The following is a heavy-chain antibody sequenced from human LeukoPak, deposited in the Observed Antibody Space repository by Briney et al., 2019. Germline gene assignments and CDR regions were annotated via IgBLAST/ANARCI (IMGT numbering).Heavy chain of an antibody. V-gene: IGHV4-34*01. J-gene: IGHJ5*02. CDR3: ARSRGHYGSENWFDP. CDR1: GGSFSGYY. CDR2: INHSGGT. Sequence: PSETLSLTCAVYGGSFSGYYWSWIRQPPGKGLEWIGEINHSGGTNYNPSLKSRVTVSVDTSKNQFSLKLSSVTAADTAAYCCARSRGHYGSENWFDPWGQGTLVTVSS. D-gene: IGHD3-10*01.